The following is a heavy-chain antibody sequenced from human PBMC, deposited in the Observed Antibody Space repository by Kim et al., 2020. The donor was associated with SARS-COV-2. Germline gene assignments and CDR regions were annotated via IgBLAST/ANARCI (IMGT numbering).Heavy chain of an antibody. D-gene: IGHD4-17*01. CDR1: GYTFISYD. CDR2: MDPNTGNT. CDR3: AVLGDCGDYRRPSPFYSFMHL. V-gene: IGHV1-8*01. J-gene: IGHJ6*03. Sequence: ASVKVSCKASGYTFISYDVNWVRQATGQGLEWMGWMDPNTGNTGYAQNFQGRVTMTRDNSLGAAYMELSSLRSDDTAIYYCAVLGDCGDYRRPSPFYSFMHLWGKGTTVTVSS.